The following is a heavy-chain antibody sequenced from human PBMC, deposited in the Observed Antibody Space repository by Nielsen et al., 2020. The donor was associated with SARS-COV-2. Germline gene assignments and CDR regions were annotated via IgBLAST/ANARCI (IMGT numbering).Heavy chain of an antibody. J-gene: IGHJ3*02. CDR1: TFDDYA. CDR2: IYYSGST. V-gene: IGHV4-31*02. Sequence: TFDDYAMHWIRQHPGKGLEWIGYIYYSGSTYYNPSLKSRVTISVDTSKNQFSLKLSSVTAADTAVYYCARVRITMIVVVDAFDIWGQGTMVTVSS. CDR3: ARVRITMIVVVDAFDI. D-gene: IGHD3-22*01.